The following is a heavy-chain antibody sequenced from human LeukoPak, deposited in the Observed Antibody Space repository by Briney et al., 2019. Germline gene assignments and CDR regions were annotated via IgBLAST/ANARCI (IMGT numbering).Heavy chain of an antibody. J-gene: IGHJ4*02. CDR2: ISYDGSNK. CDR3: ARLYGGNSGYFDY. Sequence: RSLRLSCAASGFTFRSYGMHWVRQAPGKGLEWVAVISYDGSNKYYADSVKGRFTISRDNRENTGDLQMNSLRAEDTAVYYCARLYGGNSGYFDYWGPGTLVTVSS. D-gene: IGHD4-23*01. CDR1: GFTFRSYG. V-gene: IGHV3-30*03.